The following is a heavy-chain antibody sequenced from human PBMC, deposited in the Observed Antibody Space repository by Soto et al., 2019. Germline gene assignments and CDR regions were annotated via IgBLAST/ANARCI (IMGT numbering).Heavy chain of an antibody. D-gene: IGHD3-3*01. Sequence: PGGSLRLSCAASGFTFSSYGMHWVRQAPGKGLEWVAVISYDGSNKYYADSVKGRFTISRDNSKNTLYLQMNSLRAEDTAVYYCAKAASGYSSTYYYYGMDVWGQGTTVTVSS. CDR3: AKAASGYSSTYYYYGMDV. CDR1: GFTFSSYG. V-gene: IGHV3-30*18. CDR2: ISYDGSNK. J-gene: IGHJ6*02.